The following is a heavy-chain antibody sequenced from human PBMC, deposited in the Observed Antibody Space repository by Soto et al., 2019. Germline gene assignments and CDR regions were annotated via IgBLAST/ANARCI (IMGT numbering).Heavy chain of an antibody. D-gene: IGHD2-15*01. J-gene: IGHJ4*02. CDR3: AKERRYCSGGSCYFHFDY. Sequence: VSLRLSCAASGFTFSSYAMSWVRQAPWKGLEWVSAISGSGGSTYYADSVKGRFTISRDNSKNTLNLQMNSLRAEDTAVYYCAKERRYCSGGSCYFHFDYWGQGTLVTVSS. CDR1: GFTFSSYA. CDR2: ISGSGGST. V-gene: IGHV3-23*01.